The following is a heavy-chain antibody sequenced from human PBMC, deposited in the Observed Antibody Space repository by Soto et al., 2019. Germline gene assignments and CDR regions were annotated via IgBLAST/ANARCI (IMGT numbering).Heavy chain of an antibody. CDR3: VRTIVGATKGGWFDP. CDR2: FSGRDATT. J-gene: IGHJ5*02. CDR1: GFPFSSYT. D-gene: IGHD1-26*01. V-gene: IGHV3-23*01. Sequence: EVQLSESGGGLIQPGGSLRLSCAASGFPFSSYTRSWVRQAPGKGLEWVSSFSGRDATTYYADSVKGRFTISRDNSKNTLYLQMNSLRAEDTALYFCVRTIVGATKGGWFDPWGQGALVTVSS.